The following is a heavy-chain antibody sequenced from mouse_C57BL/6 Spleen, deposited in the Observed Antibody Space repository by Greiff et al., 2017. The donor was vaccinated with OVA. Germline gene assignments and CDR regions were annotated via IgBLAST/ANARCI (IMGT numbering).Heavy chain of an antibody. J-gene: IGHJ2*01. V-gene: IGHV5-6*01. Sequence: EVQLVESGGDLVKPGGSLKLSCAASGFTFSSYGMSWVRQTPDKRLEWVATISSGGSYTYYPDSVKGRFTISRDNAKNTLYLQMSSLKSEDTAMYYCATILDYFDYWGQGTTLTVSS. CDR2: ISSGGSYT. CDR1: GFTFSSYG. CDR3: ATILDYFDY.